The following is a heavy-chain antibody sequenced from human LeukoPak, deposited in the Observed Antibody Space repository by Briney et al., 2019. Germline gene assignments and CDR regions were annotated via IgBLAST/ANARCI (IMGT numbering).Heavy chain of an antibody. V-gene: IGHV3-53*01. J-gene: IGHJ4*02. CDR1: GFTVSSNY. CDR3: ARERSGLFDY. CDR2: IYSGGST. Sequence: PGGSLRLSCAASGFTVSSNYMTWVRQAPGKGLEWVSHIYSGGSTYYADSVKGRFTMSRDNSKNTLYVQMNSLRAEDTAVYYCARERSGLFDYWGQGTLVTVSS.